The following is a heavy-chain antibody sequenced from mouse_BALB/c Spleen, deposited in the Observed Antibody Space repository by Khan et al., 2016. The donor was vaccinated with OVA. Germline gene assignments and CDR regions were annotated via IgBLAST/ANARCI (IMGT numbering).Heavy chain of an antibody. V-gene: IGHV3-6*02. J-gene: IGHJ3*01. CDR2: IRYDGSD. CDR3: ARGGSSGPAWFAY. CDR1: GYSITSGYY. D-gene: IGHD3-1*01. Sequence: EVQLVESGPGLVKPSQSLSLTCSVTGYSITSGYYWNWIRQFPGNKQEWMGYIRYDGSDNYNPSLKNRISISRDTSKNQVFLKLNSVTTEDTATYYCARGGSSGPAWFAYWGQGTLVTVSA.